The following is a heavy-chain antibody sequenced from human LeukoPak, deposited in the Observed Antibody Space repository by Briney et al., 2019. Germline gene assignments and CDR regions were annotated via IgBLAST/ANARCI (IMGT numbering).Heavy chain of an antibody. V-gene: IGHV1-18*01. Sequence: GASMKVSCKASGYTFTNYGISWVRQAPGQGLEWMGWISAYNGNTNYAQRLRGRVTMTTDTSTSTAYMELSSLRSEDTAVYYCARGSFSGSGSYYNFDYWGQGTLVTVSS. CDR2: ISAYNGNT. CDR1: GYTFTNYG. D-gene: IGHD3-10*01. CDR3: ARGSFSGSGSYYNFDY. J-gene: IGHJ4*02.